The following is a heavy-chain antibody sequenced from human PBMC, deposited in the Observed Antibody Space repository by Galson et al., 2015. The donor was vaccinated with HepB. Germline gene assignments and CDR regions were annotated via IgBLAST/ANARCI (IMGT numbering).Heavy chain of an antibody. D-gene: IGHD1-7*01. V-gene: IGHV3-73*01. CDR3: TRHGEPGTTFGAFDI. CDR1: GFTFSGSA. J-gene: IGHJ3*02. Sequence: SLRLSCAASGFTFSGSAMHWVRQASGKGLEWVGRIRSKANSYATAYAASVKGRFTISRDDSKNTAYLQMNSLKTEDTAVYYCTRHGEPGTTFGAFDIWGQGTMVTVSS. CDR2: IRSKANSYAT.